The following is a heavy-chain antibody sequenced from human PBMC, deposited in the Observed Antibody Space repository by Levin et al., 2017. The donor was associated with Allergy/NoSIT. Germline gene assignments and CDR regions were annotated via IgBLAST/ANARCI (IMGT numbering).Heavy chain of an antibody. V-gene: IGHV3-48*04. CDR1: GFSFNIYT. CDR2: ISSSGINI. CDR3: ARSGHSYGFVPFFDY. D-gene: IGHD5-18*01. J-gene: IGHJ4*02. Sequence: GESLKISCAASGFSFNIYTMNWVRQAPGRGLEWVSHISSSGINIYYADSLKGRFTISRDNAKNSLYLQISSLRAEDTAVYYCARSGHSYGFVPFFDYWGQGILVPVSS.